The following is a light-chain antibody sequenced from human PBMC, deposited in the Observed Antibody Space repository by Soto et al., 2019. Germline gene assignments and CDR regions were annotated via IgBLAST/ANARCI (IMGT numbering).Light chain of an antibody. J-gene: IGLJ1*01. CDR3: CSYAGSYTYV. CDR1: SSDVGGYNY. V-gene: IGLV2-11*01. CDR2: DVS. Sequence: QSAVTQPRSVSGSPGQSVTISCTGTSSDVGGYNYVSWYQQHPGKAPKLMIYDVSKRPSGVPDRFSGSKSGNTASLTISGLQAEDEADYYCCSYAGSYTYVFGTGTKVTAL.